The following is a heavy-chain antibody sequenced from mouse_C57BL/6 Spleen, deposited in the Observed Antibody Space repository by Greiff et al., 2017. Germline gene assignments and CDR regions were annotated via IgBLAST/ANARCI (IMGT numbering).Heavy chain of an antibody. CDR3: AGYYSNYADY. CDR1: GYTFTSYW. CDR2: IDPSDSYT. V-gene: IGHV1-59*01. Sequence: VQLQQPGAELVRPGTSVKLSCKASGYTFTSYWMHWVKQRPGQGLEWIGVIDPSDSYTNYNQKFKGKATLTVDTSSSTAYMQLSSLTSEDSAVYYCAGYYSNYADYWGQGTTLTVSS. D-gene: IGHD2-5*01. J-gene: IGHJ2*01.